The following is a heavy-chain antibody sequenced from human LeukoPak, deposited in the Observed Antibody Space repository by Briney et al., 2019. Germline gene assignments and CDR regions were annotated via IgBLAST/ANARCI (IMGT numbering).Heavy chain of an antibody. D-gene: IGHD2-2*01. V-gene: IGHV4-34*01. CDR1: GESLSNYY. Sequence: PSETLSLTCAVYGESLSNYYWSWIRQPPGKGLEWIGEINHYGSTNYNPSLKSRITISVDTSKNQFSLKLSSVTAADTAVYYSRHGAPGWGQGTLVTVSS. CDR2: INHYGST. CDR3: RHGAPG. J-gene: IGHJ4*02.